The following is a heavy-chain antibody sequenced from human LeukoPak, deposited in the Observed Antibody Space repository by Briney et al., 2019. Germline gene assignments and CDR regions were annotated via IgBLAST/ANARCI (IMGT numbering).Heavy chain of an antibody. J-gene: IGHJ3*02. D-gene: IGHD4-17*01. Sequence: GRPLSLSCAASRFTFNTYGMHWVREAPGKGVDWVAVLSYDGSDAYYTDSVKGRFTITRDNSKNTLYLQMNSLRTEDTAVYYCAKDVEVTVATPYAFDIWGQGTMVTVSS. V-gene: IGHV3-30*18. CDR3: AKDVEVTVATPYAFDI. CDR1: RFTFNTYG. CDR2: LSYDGSDA.